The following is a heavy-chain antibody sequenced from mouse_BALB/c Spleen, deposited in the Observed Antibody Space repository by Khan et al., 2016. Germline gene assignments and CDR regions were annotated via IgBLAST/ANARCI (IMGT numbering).Heavy chain of an antibody. CDR2: INPDSSTI. CDR1: GFDFSRYW. V-gene: IGHV4-1*02. CDR3: ASTFWYFDF. Sequence: EVKLLESGGGLVQPGGSLKLSCAASGFDFSRYWMSWVRQAPGKGLEWIGEINPDSSTINYTPSLKDTFIISRDNAKNKLYLQMSKVRSEDTALYYCASTFWYFDFWGAGTTVTVSS. J-gene: IGHJ1*01.